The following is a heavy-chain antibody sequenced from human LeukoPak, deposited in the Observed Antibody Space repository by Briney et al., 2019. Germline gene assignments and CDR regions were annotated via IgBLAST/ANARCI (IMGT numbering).Heavy chain of an antibody. V-gene: IGHV3-66*01. J-gene: IGHJ6*02. CDR1: GFTVSSNY. Sequence: GGSLRLSCAASGFTVSSNYMSWVRQAPGKGLEWVSVIYSGGSTYYADSVKGRLTISRDNSKNTLYLQMNSLRAEDTAVYYCARGRELLAAALRYGMDVWGQGTTVTVSS. CDR2: IYSGGST. CDR3: ARGRELLAAALRYGMDV. D-gene: IGHD6-13*01.